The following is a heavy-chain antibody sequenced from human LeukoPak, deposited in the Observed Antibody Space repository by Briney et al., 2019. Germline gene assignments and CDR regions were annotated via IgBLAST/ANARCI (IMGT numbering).Heavy chain of an antibody. J-gene: IGHJ4*02. Sequence: GGSLRLSCAASGFTVSSNYMSWVRQAPGRGLEWVSSISSGSDYIYYADSVKGRFTISRDNARNSLFLQMNSLRAEDTAVYYCARAGGLGDYWGQGTLVTVSS. CDR3: ARAGGLGDY. CDR1: GFTVSSNY. V-gene: IGHV3-21*01. D-gene: IGHD3-16*01. CDR2: ISSGSDYI.